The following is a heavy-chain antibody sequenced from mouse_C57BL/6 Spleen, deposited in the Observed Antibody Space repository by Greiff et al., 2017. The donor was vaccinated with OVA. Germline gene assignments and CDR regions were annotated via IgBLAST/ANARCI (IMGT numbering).Heavy chain of an antibody. D-gene: IGHD3-1*01. V-gene: IGHV1-82*01. J-gene: IGHJ4*01. CDR1: GYAFSSSW. Sequence: VQLQQSGPELVKPGASVKISCKASGYAFSSSWMNWVKQRPGKGLEWIGRIYPGDGDTNYNGKFKGKATLTADKSSSTAYMQLSSLTSEDSAVYFCARGLTAMDYWGQGTSVTVSS. CDR2: IYPGDGDT. CDR3: ARGLTAMDY.